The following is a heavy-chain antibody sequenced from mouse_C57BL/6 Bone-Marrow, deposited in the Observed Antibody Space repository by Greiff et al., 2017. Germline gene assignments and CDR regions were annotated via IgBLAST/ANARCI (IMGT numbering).Heavy chain of an antibody. Sequence: DVKLVESGAELVRPGASVKLSCTASGFNIKDDYMHWVKQRPEQGLEWIGWIDPENGDTEYASKFQGKATITADTSSNTAYLQLSSLTSEDTAVYYCTTWATVVAYYAMDYWGQGTSVTVSS. CDR1: GFNIKDDY. CDR3: TTWATVVAYYAMDY. CDR2: IDPENGDT. D-gene: IGHD1-1*01. V-gene: IGHV14-4*01. J-gene: IGHJ4*01.